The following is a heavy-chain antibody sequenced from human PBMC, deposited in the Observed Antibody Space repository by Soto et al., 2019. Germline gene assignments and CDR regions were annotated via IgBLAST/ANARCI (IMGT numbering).Heavy chain of an antibody. D-gene: IGHD2-2*01. Sequence: VKVSCKASGYTFTSYGISWVRQAPGQGLEWMGWISAYNGNTNYAQKLQGRVTMTTDTSTSTAYMELRSLRSDDTAVYYCARAVVPATLGYYYYYMDVWGKGTTVTVSS. J-gene: IGHJ6*03. CDR3: ARAVVPATLGYYYYYMDV. CDR1: GYTFTSYG. CDR2: ISAYNGNT. V-gene: IGHV1-18*01.